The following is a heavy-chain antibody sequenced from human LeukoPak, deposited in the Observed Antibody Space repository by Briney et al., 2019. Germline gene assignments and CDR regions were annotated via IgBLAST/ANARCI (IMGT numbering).Heavy chain of an antibody. CDR1: GGTFSSYA. CDR3: ARERDY. Sequence: APVKVSCKASGGTFSSYAISWVRQAPGQGLEWMGRINPNSGGTNYAQKFQGRVAMTRDTSISTAYMELSRLRSDDTAVYYCARERDYWGQGTLVTVSS. CDR2: INPNSGGT. V-gene: IGHV1-2*06. J-gene: IGHJ4*02.